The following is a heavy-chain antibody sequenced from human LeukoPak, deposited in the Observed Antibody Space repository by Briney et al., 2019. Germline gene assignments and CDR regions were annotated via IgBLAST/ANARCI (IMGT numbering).Heavy chain of an antibody. CDR1: GFTFSRHW. CDR2: IKEDGSEQ. Sequence: GGSLRLSCAASGFTFSRHWMTWVRQAPGKGLEWVANIKEDGSEQYYVDSIKGRFNISRDNDKNLLYLQMRSLRAEDTAIYYCVRESGSVITDFDYWGQGTLVTVSS. D-gene: IGHD3-16*02. CDR3: VRESGSVITDFDY. J-gene: IGHJ4*02. V-gene: IGHV3-7*01.